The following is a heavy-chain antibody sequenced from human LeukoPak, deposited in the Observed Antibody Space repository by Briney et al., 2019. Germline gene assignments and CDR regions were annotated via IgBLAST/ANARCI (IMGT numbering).Heavy chain of an antibody. CDR2: VNHSGST. Sequence: SETLSLTCAVYGGSFSGYYWSWIRQPPGKGLEWIGEVNHSGSTNYNPSLKSRVTISVDTSKNQFSLKLSSVTAADTAVYYCASQSVWGQGTTVTVSS. J-gene: IGHJ6*02. V-gene: IGHV4-34*01. CDR1: GGSFSGYY. CDR3: ASQSV.